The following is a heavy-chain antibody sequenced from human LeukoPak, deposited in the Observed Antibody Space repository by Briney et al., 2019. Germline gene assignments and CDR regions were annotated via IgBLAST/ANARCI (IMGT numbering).Heavy chain of an antibody. CDR2: INGAGDNP. J-gene: IGHJ4*02. V-gene: IGHV3-23*01. CDR3: AKVSVCYGCYFDY. Sequence: GGSLRLSCAASGYAFGSHVLTWVRQAPGKGLEWVATINGAGDNPCYAETVKGRFTISRDNSRDTLYLQMHSLRAEDTAIYYCAKVSVCYGCYFDYWGQGTLVTVS. D-gene: IGHD3-10*01. CDR1: GYAFGSHV.